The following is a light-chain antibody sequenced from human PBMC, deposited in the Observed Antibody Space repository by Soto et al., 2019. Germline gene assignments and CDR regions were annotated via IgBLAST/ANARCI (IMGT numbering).Light chain of an antibody. V-gene: IGLV2-14*03. CDR1: SSDVGSSIY. Sequence: QFALTRPASVSGAPGQSIPISCTGTSSDVGSSIYVSWYQHHPGKAPQRIVFDVSDQPSGVSHRFSGSKSGNTASLLISVLLAEDEAYYDFSSYTRGKSWVFGGGTKLTVL. CDR3: SSYTRGKSWV. J-gene: IGLJ3*02. CDR2: DVS.